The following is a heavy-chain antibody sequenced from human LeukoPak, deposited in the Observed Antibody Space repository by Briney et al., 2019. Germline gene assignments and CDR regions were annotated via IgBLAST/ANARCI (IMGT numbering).Heavy chain of an antibody. CDR1: GGSFSGYY. Sequence: PLETLSLTCAVYGGSFSGYYWSWIRQPPGKGLEWIGEINHSGSTNYNPSLKSRVTISVDTSKNQFSLKLSSVTAADTAVYYCARALPYYYGSGVPFDPWGQGTLVTVSS. V-gene: IGHV4-34*01. CDR3: ARALPYYYGSGVPFDP. CDR2: INHSGST. J-gene: IGHJ5*02. D-gene: IGHD3-10*01.